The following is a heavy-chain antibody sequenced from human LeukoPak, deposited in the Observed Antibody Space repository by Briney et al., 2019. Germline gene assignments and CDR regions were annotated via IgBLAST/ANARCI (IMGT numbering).Heavy chain of an antibody. CDR1: GGSISSYY. J-gene: IGHJ4*02. D-gene: IGHD6-19*01. Sequence: NPSETLSLTCTVSGGSISSYYWSWIRQPPGKGLEWIGYIHYSGSTNYNPSLKSRVTISVDTSKNQFSLKLSSVTAADTAVYYCARGHGSGWYFDYWGQGTLVTVSS. CDR3: ARGHGSGWYFDY. CDR2: IHYSGST. V-gene: IGHV4-59*01.